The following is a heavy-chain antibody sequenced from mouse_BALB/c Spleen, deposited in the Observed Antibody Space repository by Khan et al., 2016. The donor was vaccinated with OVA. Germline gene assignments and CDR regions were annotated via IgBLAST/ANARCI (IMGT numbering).Heavy chain of an antibody. CDR1: GYTFTTYC. J-gene: IGHJ3*01. CDR2: INPYTGYT. CDR3: ALRGLYGLFAY. D-gene: IGHD2-10*02. Sequence: QVQLKQSGPELAKPGASVKMSCTASGYTFTTYCIHWMKQRPAQGLEWIGYINPYTGYTDYNQNFKDKATLTADESSSTAYMQLNSLTSADSAVYCCALRGLYGLFAYWGQGTLVTVSA. V-gene: IGHV1-7*01.